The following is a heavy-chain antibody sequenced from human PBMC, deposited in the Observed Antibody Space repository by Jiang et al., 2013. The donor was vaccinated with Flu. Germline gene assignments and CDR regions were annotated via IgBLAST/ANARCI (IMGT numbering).Heavy chain of an antibody. CDR1: GGTFSSYA. CDR3: ARAPLGWRITHERPRKHGYYFDY. D-gene: IGHD1-14*01. Sequence: SGAEVKKPGSSVKVSCKASGGTFSSYAISWVRQAPGQGLEWMGGIIPILGIANYAQKFQGRVTITADKSTSTAYMELSSLRSEDTAVYYCARAPLGWRITHERPRKHGYYFDYWGQGTLVTVSS. V-gene: IGHV1-69*04. CDR2: IIPILGIA. J-gene: IGHJ4*02.